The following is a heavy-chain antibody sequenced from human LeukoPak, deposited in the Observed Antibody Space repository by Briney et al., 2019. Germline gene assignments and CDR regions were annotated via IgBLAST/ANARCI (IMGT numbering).Heavy chain of an antibody. D-gene: IGHD3-9*01. CDR3: AKMAQPLYYDILTGYYSDY. J-gene: IGHJ4*02. CDR1: GFTFSSYA. CDR2: ISGSGDST. V-gene: IGHV3-23*01. Sequence: GGSLRLSCVASGFTFSSYAMSWVRQAPGEGLEWVSGISGSGDSTYYADSVKGRFTISRDNSKNTLYLQMNSLRAEDTAVYYCAKMAQPLYYDILTGYYSDYWGQGTLVTVSS.